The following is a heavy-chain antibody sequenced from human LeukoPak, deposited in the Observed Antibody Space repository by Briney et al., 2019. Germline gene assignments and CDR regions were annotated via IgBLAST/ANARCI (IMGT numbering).Heavy chain of an antibody. D-gene: IGHD6-19*01. CDR3: AKSSGWNDAFDI. J-gene: IGHJ3*02. Sequence: SETLSVTCTVSGGSISSDYWSWIRQPPGKGLEWIGYIYYSGSTKYNPSLKSRVTISVDSSKNKFSLKLSSVTAADTAVYYCAKSSGWNDAFDIWGQGTMVTVSS. CDR1: GGSISSDY. V-gene: IGHV4-59*01. CDR2: IYYSGST.